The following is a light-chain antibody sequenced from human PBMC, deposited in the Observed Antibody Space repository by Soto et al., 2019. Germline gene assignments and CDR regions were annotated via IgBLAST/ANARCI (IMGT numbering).Light chain of an antibody. CDR3: QSYDSTLSTSEVV. V-gene: IGLV1-44*01. CDR1: NSNIGSNP. Sequence: QSVLTQPPSASGTPGQRVTISCSGSNSNIGSNPVHWYQQFPGTAPKVLIYSNYQRPSGVPDRFSGSKSGSSAALAISGLQSEDEAEYDCQSYDSTLSTSEVVFGGGTKLTVL. J-gene: IGLJ2*01. CDR2: SNY.